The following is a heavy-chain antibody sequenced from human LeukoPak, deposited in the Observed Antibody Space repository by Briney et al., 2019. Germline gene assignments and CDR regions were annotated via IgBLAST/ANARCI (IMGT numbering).Heavy chain of an antibody. D-gene: IGHD3-3*01. CDR3: AKDERRITIFGVASNY. CDR2: ISGSGGST. Sequence: QSGGSLRLSCEASGFTFSSYDMNWVRQAPGKGLEWVSVISGSGGSTYYAESVKGRFTISRDNSKNTLYLQMNSLRAEDTAVYYCAKDERRITIFGVASNYWGQGTLVTVSA. V-gene: IGHV3-23*01. J-gene: IGHJ4*02. CDR1: GFTFSSYD.